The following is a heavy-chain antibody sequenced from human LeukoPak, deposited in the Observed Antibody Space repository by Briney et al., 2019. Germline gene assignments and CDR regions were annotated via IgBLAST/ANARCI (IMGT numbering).Heavy chain of an antibody. CDR3: ARGVAARRNYYGMDV. CDR1: GGSIISGVYY. Sequence: NPSQTLSLNCTVSGGSIISGVYYWSCIRQHPGKVLERSWYIYYSGSTYYNPSLKSLVTISVDTSKNQFSLELSSVTAADTAVYYCARGVAARRNYYGMDVWGQGTTVTVSS. J-gene: IGHJ6*02. D-gene: IGHD6-6*01. CDR2: IYYSGST. V-gene: IGHV4-31*01.